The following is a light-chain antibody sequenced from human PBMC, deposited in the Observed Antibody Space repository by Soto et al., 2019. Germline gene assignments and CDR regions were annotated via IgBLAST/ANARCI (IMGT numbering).Light chain of an antibody. CDR2: GAS. V-gene: IGKV3-20*01. Sequence: EIVLTQSPGTLSLSPGERATLSCRASQSVSSTYLAWYQQKPGQAPRLLIYGASSSATGIPDRLSGSGSGTDFTLTISRLEPEDFAVYYCQHYGSLVLTFGGGTKVEIK. CDR1: QSVSSTY. CDR3: QHYGSLVLT. J-gene: IGKJ4*01.